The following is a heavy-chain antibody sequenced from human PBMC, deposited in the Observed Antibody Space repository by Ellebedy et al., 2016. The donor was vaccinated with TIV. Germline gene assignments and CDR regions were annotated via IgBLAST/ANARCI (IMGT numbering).Heavy chain of an antibody. CDR2: ISYDGSNR. CDR3: ARDTRFIDQQHNWFDP. Sequence: PGGSLRLSCAASGFTFSSYVMHWVRQAPGKGLEWVAVISYDGSNRYYADSVRGRFTISRDNAKNSLDLQMNSLRADDTAVYYCARDTRFIDQQHNWFDPWGQGTQVTVSS. CDR1: GFTFSSYV. J-gene: IGHJ5*02. D-gene: IGHD6-13*01. V-gene: IGHV3-30-3*01.